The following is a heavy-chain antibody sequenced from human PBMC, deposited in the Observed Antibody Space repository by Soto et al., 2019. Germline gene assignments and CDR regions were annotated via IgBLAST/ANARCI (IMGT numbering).Heavy chain of an antibody. Sequence: QVQLVESGGGVVQPGRSLRLSCAASGFTFSSYAMHWVRQAPGKGLEWVAVISYDGSNKYYADSVKGRFTISRDNSKNTLYLQMNSLRAEDTAMYYCARDNEPGTTGSGAFDIWGQGTMVTVSS. CDR1: GFTFSSYA. J-gene: IGHJ3*02. D-gene: IGHD4-17*01. CDR3: ARDNEPGTTGSGAFDI. V-gene: IGHV3-30-3*01. CDR2: ISYDGSNK.